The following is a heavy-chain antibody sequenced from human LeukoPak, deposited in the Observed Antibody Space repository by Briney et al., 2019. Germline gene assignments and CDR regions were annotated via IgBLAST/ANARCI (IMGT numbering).Heavy chain of an antibody. D-gene: IGHD6-19*01. CDR2: ISDSGSIT. J-gene: IGHJ4*02. CDR3: AKDARRTSGWYFFDY. V-gene: IGHV3-23*01. CDR1: GFVFSSQP. Sequence: GGSLRLSCAASGFVFSSQPMGWVRQAPWKGLEWVSVISDSGSITYYADSVKGRFTISRDNSKNTLFLQMNSLRAEDTAVYYCAKDARRTSGWYFFDYWGQGTLVTVSS.